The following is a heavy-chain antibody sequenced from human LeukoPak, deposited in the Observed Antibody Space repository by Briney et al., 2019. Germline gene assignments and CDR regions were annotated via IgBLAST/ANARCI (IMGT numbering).Heavy chain of an antibody. Sequence: GGSLTLSCAASGFSFSNYWMSWVRQAPWKGLEWVANIKQDGSEKYYVDSVKGRFTISRDNAKNSLYLQMNSLRAEDTALYYCARAGHYDTTWYQWGQGTLVTVSS. J-gene: IGHJ4*02. CDR2: IKQDGSEK. V-gene: IGHV3-7*01. CDR1: GFSFSNYW. D-gene: IGHD3-22*01. CDR3: ARAGHYDTTWYQ.